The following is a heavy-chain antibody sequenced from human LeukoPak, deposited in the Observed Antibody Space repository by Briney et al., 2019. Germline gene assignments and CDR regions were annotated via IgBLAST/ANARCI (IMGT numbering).Heavy chain of an antibody. CDR3: ATLPADYYYGMDV. V-gene: IGHV1-18*01. J-gene: IGHJ6*02. CDR1: GYTFTSYG. Sequence: ASVKVSCKASGYTFTSYGISWVRQAPGQGLEWMGWISAYNGNTNYAQKFQGRVTMTEDTSTDTAYMELSSLRSEDTAVYYCATLPADYYYGMDVWGQGTTVTVSS. CDR2: ISAYNGNT.